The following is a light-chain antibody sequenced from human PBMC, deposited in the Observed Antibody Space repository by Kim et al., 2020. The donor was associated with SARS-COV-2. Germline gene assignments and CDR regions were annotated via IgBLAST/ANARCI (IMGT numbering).Light chain of an antibody. V-gene: IGKV3-20*01. J-gene: IGKJ1*01. CDR3: QQYGSSPWT. CDR1: QKISTTY. Sequence: SPGEGATLSSRASQKISTTYFAWYQQRPGQAPRVLIYGTSTRATGIPDRFSGSGSGTDFTLTISRLEPEDFALYHCQQYGSSPWTFGQGTKVDIK. CDR2: GTS.